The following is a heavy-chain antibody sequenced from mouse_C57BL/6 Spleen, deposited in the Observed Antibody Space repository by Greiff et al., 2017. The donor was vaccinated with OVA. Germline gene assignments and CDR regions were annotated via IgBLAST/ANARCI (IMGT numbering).Heavy chain of an antibody. J-gene: IGHJ4*01. CDR3: ARSGQDYAMDY. CDR2: IYPGDGDT. V-gene: IGHV1-82*01. CDR1: GYAFSSSW. D-gene: IGHD3-3*01. Sequence: VQLQQSGPELVKPGASVKISCKASGYAFSSSWMNWVKQRPGKGLEWIGRIYPGDGDTNYNGKFKGKATLTADKSSSTAYMQLSSLTSEDSAVYFCARSGQDYAMDYWGQGTSVTVSS.